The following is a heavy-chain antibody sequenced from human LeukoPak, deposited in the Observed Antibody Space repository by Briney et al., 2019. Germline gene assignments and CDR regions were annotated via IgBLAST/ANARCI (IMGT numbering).Heavy chain of an antibody. D-gene: IGHD1-26*01. CDR3: ARDLDGVGANVGSFDY. CDR2: INPSGGST. V-gene: IGHV1-46*01. J-gene: IGHJ4*02. Sequence: ASVKVSCKASGYTFTSYYMHWVRQAPGQGLEWMGIINPSGGSTSYAQKFQGRVTMTRDMSTSTVYMELSSLRSEDTAVYYCARDLDGVGANVGSFDYWGQGTLVTVSS. CDR1: GYTFTSYY.